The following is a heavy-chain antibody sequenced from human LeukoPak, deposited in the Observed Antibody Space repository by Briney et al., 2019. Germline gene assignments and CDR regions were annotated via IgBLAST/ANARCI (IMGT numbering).Heavy chain of an antibody. CDR2: ITYDGSKK. Sequence: GGSLRLSCAVSGFTFTSYGMHWVRQAPGKGLEWVAVITYDGSKKYYADSVRGRFTISRDNSKNTLYLQMNSLRAEDTAVYHCAKDLDCTSTSCYHPLFDYWGQGTLVTVSS. CDR1: GFTFTSYG. D-gene: IGHD2-2*01. CDR3: AKDLDCTSTSCYHPLFDY. V-gene: IGHV3-30*18. J-gene: IGHJ4*02.